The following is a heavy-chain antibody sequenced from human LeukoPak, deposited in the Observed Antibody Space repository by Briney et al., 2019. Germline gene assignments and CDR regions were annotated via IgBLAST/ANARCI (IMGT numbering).Heavy chain of an antibody. CDR3: ARDRDWYRYFDY. Sequence: GGSLRLSCAASGFVFSKYGMHWVRQAPGRGLEWVAFIRSDGSETYFADSVKGRFVLSRDNFKKTRSLEMNSPGLEDTALYYCARDRDWYRYFDYWGQGTPVIVSS. CDR2: IRSDGSET. D-gene: IGHD2-21*01. CDR1: GFVFSKYG. V-gene: IGHV3-30*02. J-gene: IGHJ4*02.